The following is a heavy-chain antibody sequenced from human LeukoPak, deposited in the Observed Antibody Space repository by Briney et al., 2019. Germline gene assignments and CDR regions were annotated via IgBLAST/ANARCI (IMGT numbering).Heavy chain of an antibody. J-gene: IGHJ2*01. V-gene: IGHV4-39*01. CDR1: GGSISSSSYY. Sequence: PSETLSLTCTVSGGSISSSSYYWGWIRQPPGKGLEWIGSIYYSGSTYYNPSLKSRVTISVDTSKNQFSLKLSSVTAADTAVYYCARVQKDRTGHWYFDLWGRGTLVTVSS. CDR2: IYYSGST. CDR3: ARVQKDRTGHWYFDL. D-gene: IGHD1-1*01.